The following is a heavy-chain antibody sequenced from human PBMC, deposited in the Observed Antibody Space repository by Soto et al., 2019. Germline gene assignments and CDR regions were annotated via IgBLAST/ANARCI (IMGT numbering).Heavy chain of an antibody. D-gene: IGHD3-3*01. CDR3: ARGPSFWSGYDYGMDV. CDR1: GVSISSGDYY. J-gene: IGHJ6*02. CDR2: IYYSGST. Sequence: SETLSLTCTVSGVSISSGDYYWSWIRQPPGKGLEWIGYIYYSGSTYYNPSLKSRVTISVDTSKNQFSLKLSSVTAADTAVYYCARGPSFWSGYDYGMDVWGQGTTDTVSS. V-gene: IGHV4-30-4*01.